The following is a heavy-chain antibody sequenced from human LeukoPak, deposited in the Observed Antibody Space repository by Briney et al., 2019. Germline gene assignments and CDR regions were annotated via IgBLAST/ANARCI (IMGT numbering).Heavy chain of an antibody. V-gene: IGHV4-31*03. CDR3: ARVTIGKKRSQLYYFDY. CDR1: GGSISSSFYY. Sequence: SETLSLTCTVSGGSISSSFYYWSWIRQHPGKGLEWIGYIYYSGSTYYNPSLKSRVTISVDTSKNQLSLKLSSVTAADTAVYYCARVTIGKKRSQLYYFDYWGQGTLVTVSS. CDR2: IYYSGST. J-gene: IGHJ4*02. D-gene: IGHD1-1*01.